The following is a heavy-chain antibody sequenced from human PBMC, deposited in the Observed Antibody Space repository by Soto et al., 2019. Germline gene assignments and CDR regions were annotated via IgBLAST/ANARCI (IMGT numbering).Heavy chain of an antibody. D-gene: IGHD3-10*01. V-gene: IGHV4-59*01. Sequence: QVQLQESGPGLVKPSETLSLTCTVSGGSISSYYWSWIRQPPGKGLEWIGYIYYSGSTNYNPSLKSRVTMSVDTSKNQFSLKLSSVTAADTAVYYCARPGAPDAFEIWGQGTMVTVSS. CDR1: GGSISSYY. CDR2: IYYSGST. CDR3: ARPGAPDAFEI. J-gene: IGHJ3*02.